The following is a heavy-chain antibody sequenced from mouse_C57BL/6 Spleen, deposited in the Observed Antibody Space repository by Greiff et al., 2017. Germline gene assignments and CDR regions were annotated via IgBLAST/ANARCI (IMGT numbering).Heavy chain of an antibody. D-gene: IGHD2-4*01. CDR1: GYTFTSYW. V-gene: IGHV1-55*01. CDR2: IYPGSGST. Sequence: QVQLQQPGAELVKPGASVKMSCKASGYTFTSYWINWVKQRPGQGLEWIGDIYPGSGSTNYNEKFKSKATLTVDTSSSTAYMQLSSLTSEDSAVXYCARRRDYGAAHFDVWGTGTTVTVSS. J-gene: IGHJ1*03. CDR3: ARRRDYGAAHFDV.